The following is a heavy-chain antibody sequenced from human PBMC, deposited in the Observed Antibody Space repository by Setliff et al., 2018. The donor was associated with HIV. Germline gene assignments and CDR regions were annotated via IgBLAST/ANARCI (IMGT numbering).Heavy chain of an antibody. J-gene: IGHJ5*02. CDR1: GGSISSSRYY. V-gene: IGHV4-39*01. CDR3: ARRGSSWYTHWFDP. D-gene: IGHD6-13*01. CDR2: IYNGGST. Sequence: PSETLSLTCTVSGGSISSSRYYWGWIRQPPGKGLEWIGSIYNGGSTYYNPSLKSRVTISVDTSKKQFSLKLSSVTAADTAVYYCARRGSSWYTHWFDPWGQGTLVTVSS.